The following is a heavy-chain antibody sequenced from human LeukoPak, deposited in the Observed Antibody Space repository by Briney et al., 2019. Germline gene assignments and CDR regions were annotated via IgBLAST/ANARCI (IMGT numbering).Heavy chain of an antibody. CDR3: ARRAGAYSHPYDY. J-gene: IGHJ4*02. Sequence: GGSLRLSCAASGFTVSSNSMSWVRQAPGKGLEWVSFIYSDNTHYSDSVKGRFTNSRDNSKNTLYLQMNSLRAEERAVYYCARRAGAYSHPYDYWGQGTLVTVSS. CDR2: IYSDNT. D-gene: IGHD4/OR15-4a*01. V-gene: IGHV3-53*01. CDR1: GFTVSSNS.